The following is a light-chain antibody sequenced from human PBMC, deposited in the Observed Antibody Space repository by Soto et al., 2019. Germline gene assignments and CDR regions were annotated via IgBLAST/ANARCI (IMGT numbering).Light chain of an antibody. Sequence: DIRMTQSPSTLSASVGGRVTITCRASQSISSWLAWYQQKPGKAPKLLIYDASSLESGVPSRFSGSGSGTEFTLTISSLQPDDFATYYCQQYNSYPWTFGQGTKVDIK. J-gene: IGKJ1*01. CDR2: DAS. CDR3: QQYNSYPWT. CDR1: QSISSW. V-gene: IGKV1-5*01.